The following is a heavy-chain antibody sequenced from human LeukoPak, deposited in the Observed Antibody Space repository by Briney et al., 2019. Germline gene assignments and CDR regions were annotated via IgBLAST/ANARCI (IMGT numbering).Heavy chain of an antibody. CDR1: GGSFRGYH. J-gene: IGHJ3*02. Sequence: SETLSLSCAVYGGSFRGYHWTWIRQPPGKGLEWIGEINHSGSTNYNPSLKSRVSISVDTSKNQFSLKLSSVTAADTAVYYCARPSRPRTLYYYDSSGDPIGAFDIWGQGTMVTVSS. V-gene: IGHV4-34*01. D-gene: IGHD3-22*01. CDR2: INHSGST. CDR3: ARPSRPRTLYYYDSSGDPIGAFDI.